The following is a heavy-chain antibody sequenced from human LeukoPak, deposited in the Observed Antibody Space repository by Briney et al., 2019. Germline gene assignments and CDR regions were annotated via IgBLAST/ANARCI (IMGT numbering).Heavy chain of an antibody. V-gene: IGHV4-59*01. CDR3: ARDTAAAGMGYFDY. J-gene: IGHJ4*02. CDR2: IYYSGST. D-gene: IGHD6-13*01. CDR1: GGSISSYY. Sequence: PSETLSLTCTVSGGSISSYYWSWIRQPPGKGLEWIGYIYYSGSTNYNPSLKSQVTISVDTSKNQFSLKLSSVTAADTAVYYCARDTAAAGMGYFDYWGQGTLVTVSS.